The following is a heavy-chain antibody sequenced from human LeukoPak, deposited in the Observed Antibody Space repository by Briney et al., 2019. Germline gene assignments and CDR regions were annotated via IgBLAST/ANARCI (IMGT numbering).Heavy chain of an antibody. CDR1: GYTFTSYG. V-gene: IGHV1-18*01. Sequence: GASVTVSFKASGYTFTSYGSSWVRQAPGQGLEGMGWISAYNGNTNYAQKLQGRVTMTTDTSTSTAYMELRSLRSDDTAVYYCARDRSGSYYRQYFDYWGQGTLVIVSS. J-gene: IGHJ4*02. CDR3: ARDRSGSYYRQYFDY. CDR2: ISAYNGNT. D-gene: IGHD1-26*01.